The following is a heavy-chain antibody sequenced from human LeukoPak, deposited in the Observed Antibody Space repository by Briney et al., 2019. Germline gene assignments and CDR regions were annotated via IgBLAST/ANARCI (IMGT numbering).Heavy chain of an antibody. CDR3: ARGGYDFWSGYYGSRKGGFDY. Sequence: SETLSLTCAVYGGSFSGYYWSWIRQPPGKGLEWIGEINHSGSTNYNPSLKSRVTISVGTSKNQFSLKLSSVTAADTAVYYCARGGYDFWSGYYGSRKGGFDYWGQGTLVTVSS. J-gene: IGHJ4*02. CDR1: GGSFSGYY. D-gene: IGHD3-3*01. V-gene: IGHV4-34*01. CDR2: INHSGST.